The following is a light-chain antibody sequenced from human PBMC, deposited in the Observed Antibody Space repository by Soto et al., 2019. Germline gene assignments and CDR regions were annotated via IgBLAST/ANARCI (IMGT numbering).Light chain of an antibody. V-gene: IGLV1-40*01. J-gene: IGLJ2*01. CDR3: QSFDTRLNSVV. CDR1: SSNTGAGYD. Sequence: QTVVTQPPSVSGAPGQRVTISCTGSSSNTGAGYDVHWYQQFPGTAPKLLIYGNNNRPSGVPDRFSGSKSGTSASLAITGLQAEDEADYYCQSFDTRLNSVVFGGGTKLTVL. CDR2: GNN.